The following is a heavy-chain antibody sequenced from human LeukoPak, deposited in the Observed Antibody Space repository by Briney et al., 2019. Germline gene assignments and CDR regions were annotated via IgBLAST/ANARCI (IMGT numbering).Heavy chain of an antibody. J-gene: IGHJ4*02. D-gene: IGHD1-1*01. Sequence: GGSLRLSCAASGFTFSSYTMHWIRQAPGKGLEWVSSISGSNSYIFYADSVKGRFTVSRDNAKDSLYLQMNSLRAEDTAVYYCARALTTLTYEGYWGQGTLVTVSS. CDR2: ISGSNSYI. CDR1: GFTFSSYT. V-gene: IGHV3-21*01. CDR3: ARALTTLTYEGY.